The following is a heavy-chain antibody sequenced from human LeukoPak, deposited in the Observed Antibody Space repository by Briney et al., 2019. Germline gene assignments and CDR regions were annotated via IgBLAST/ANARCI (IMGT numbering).Heavy chain of an antibody. Sequence: SQTLSLTCAISGDSVSSNSAAWTWIRQSPSGGLEWQGRTYYRSKWYNDYAVSVKSRITINPDTSKNQFSLQLNSMTPEDTAAYYCVGGNYWFDPWGQGTLVTVSS. CDR1: GDSVSSNSAA. CDR2: TYYRSKWYN. J-gene: IGHJ5*02. CDR3: VGGNYWFDP. V-gene: IGHV6-1*01. D-gene: IGHD1-26*01.